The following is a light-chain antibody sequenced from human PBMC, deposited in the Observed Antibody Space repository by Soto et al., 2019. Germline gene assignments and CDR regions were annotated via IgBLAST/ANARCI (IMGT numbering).Light chain of an antibody. Sequence: EIVLTQSPGTLSLSPGERATLSCRASQSVSSSYFAWYQQKPGQAPRLLIYGASSRATGIPDRFSGSGSGTDFTLTISRLEPEDFVVYYCQQYGSSPQTFGQGTKVEIK. CDR3: QQYGSSPQT. CDR2: GAS. CDR1: QSVSSSY. J-gene: IGKJ1*01. V-gene: IGKV3-20*01.